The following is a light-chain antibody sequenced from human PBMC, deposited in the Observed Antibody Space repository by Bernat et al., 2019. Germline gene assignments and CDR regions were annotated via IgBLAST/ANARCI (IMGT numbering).Light chain of an antibody. Sequence: QSVLTQSPSVAGAPGQRVTISCSGSSSNIGAGFDVHWYQQLPGTAPKLLIYGNFNRPSGVPDRFSGSKSGTSASLAITGLQAEEGADYYCQSYYSGLTSSVFGGGTKLTVL. CDR1: SSNIGAGFD. V-gene: IGLV1-40*01. J-gene: IGLJ3*02. CDR3: QSYYSGLTSSV. CDR2: GNF.